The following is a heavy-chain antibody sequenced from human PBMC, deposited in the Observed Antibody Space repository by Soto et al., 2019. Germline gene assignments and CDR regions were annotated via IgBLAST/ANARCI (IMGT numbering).Heavy chain of an antibody. CDR2: IYSSGTI. CDR3: ARDPFSQYSPDSSGFIN. CDR1: GFSVSSNY. J-gene: IGHJ4*02. V-gene: IGHV3-53*02. D-gene: IGHD2-15*01. Sequence: EVRLVETGGGLIQSGGSLRLSCEASGFSVSSNYMSWVRQAPGKGLEWVAVIYSSGTIYYADSVKGRFTISRDSSKYTLYLQMTSLRGEDTAVYFFARDPFSQYSPDSSGFINWGPGTMVTVSS.